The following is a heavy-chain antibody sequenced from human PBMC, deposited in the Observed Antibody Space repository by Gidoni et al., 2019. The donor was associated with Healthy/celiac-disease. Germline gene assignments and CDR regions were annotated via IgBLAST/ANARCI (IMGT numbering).Heavy chain of an antibody. V-gene: IGHV1-2*02. D-gene: IGHD5-12*01. J-gene: IGHJ4*02. CDR2: INPNSGGT. CDR1: GYTFTGHY. Sequence: QVQLVPSGAEVKKPGASVTVSCKASGYTFTGHYMHWVRQAPGQGLEWMGWINPNSGGTNYAQKFQGRVTMTRDTSISTAYMELSRLRSDDTAVYYCASIMYWNSGYDSYFDYWGQGTLVTVSS. CDR3: ASIMYWNSGYDSYFDY.